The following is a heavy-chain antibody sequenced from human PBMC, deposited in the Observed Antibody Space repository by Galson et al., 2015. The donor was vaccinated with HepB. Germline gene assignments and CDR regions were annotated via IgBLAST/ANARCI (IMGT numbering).Heavy chain of an antibody. Sequence: SVKVSCKASGFTFTSSAVQWVRQARGQRLEWIGWIVVGSGNTNYAQKFQERVTITRDMSTSTAYMELSSLRSEDTAVYYCAASYYDFWSGYYAGLHDHTSYFDYWGQGTLVTVSS. D-gene: IGHD3-3*01. CDR2: IVVGSGNT. J-gene: IGHJ4*03. CDR3: AASYYDFWSGYYAGLHDHTSYFDY. V-gene: IGHV1-58*01. CDR1: GFTFTSSA.